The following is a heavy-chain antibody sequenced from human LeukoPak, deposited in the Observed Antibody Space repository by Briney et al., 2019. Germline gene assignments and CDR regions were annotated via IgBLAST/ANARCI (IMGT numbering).Heavy chain of an antibody. CDR1: GYTFTGYY. CDR2: ISAYNGNT. D-gene: IGHD3-22*01. J-gene: IGHJ4*02. CDR3: ARDRPPAITMIVVPRPYYFDY. V-gene: IGHV1-18*04. Sequence: ASVKVSCKASGYTFTGYYMHWVRQAPGQGLEWMGWISAYNGNTNYAQKLQGRVTMTTDTSTSTAYMELRSLRSDDTAVYYCARDRPPAITMIVVPRPYYFDYWGQGTLVTVSS.